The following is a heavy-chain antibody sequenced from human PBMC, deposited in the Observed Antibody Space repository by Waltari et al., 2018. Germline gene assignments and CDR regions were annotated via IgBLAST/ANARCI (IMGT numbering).Heavy chain of an antibody. V-gene: IGHV1-2*06. CDR1: GYSFTAYY. CDR2: INPTSGAT. J-gene: IGHJ4*02. CDR3: ARVLSTVQLGIFAY. D-gene: IGHD7-27*01. Sequence: QVQMVQSGAEVKKPGASVKVSCKASGYSFTAYYLHWGRPAPGQGLEWMGRINPTSGATTYAQMFQGRVTMTRDTSISTAYMEVTGLRSDDTAVYYCARVLSTVQLGIFAYWGQGTVVTVSS.